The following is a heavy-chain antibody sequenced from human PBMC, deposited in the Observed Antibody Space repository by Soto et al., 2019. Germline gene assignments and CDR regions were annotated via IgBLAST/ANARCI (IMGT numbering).Heavy chain of an antibody. CDR1: GFTFSSYA. V-gene: IGHV3-23*01. D-gene: IGHD4-17*01. CDR3: AKDGYYGGSPFYFDH. J-gene: IGHJ4*02. Sequence: EVQLLESGGGLVQPGGSLRLSCAASGFTFSSYAMSWVRQAPGKGLHWVSAVSGGGRSTYYADSVEGRFTISRDNSKNTVYLQMNNLRAKDTAVYYCAKDGYYGGSPFYFDHWGQGTLVTVSS. CDR2: VSGGGRST.